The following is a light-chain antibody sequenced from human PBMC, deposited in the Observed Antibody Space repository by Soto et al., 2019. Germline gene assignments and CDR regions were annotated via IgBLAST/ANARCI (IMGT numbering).Light chain of an antibody. CDR2: LGS. V-gene: IGKV2-28*01. Sequence: DIVMTQSPLSLPVTPGGRPPTPSGLVRTLLNVMDSTFLDWYLQKPGQSPQLLIYLGSNRASGVPDRFSGSGSGTDFTLKISRVEAEDVGLYYCMQALQAPYTFGQGTKLEIK. CDR1: RTLLNVMDSTF. CDR3: MQALQAPYT. J-gene: IGKJ2*01.